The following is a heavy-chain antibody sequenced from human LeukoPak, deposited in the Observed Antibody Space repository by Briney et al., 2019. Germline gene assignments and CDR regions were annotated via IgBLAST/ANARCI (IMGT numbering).Heavy chain of an antibody. Sequence: GASVKVSCKASGGTFSTYAISWVRQAPGQGLEWMGRIIPIFGTASYAQKFQGRVTITEDKSTSTAYMELSSLRSEDTAVYYCARSRYCSGGSCYSGKRYYYYMDVWGKGTTVTVSS. CDR3: ARSRYCSGGSCYSGKRYYYYMDV. CDR1: GGTFSTYA. CDR2: IIPIFGTA. J-gene: IGHJ6*03. V-gene: IGHV1-69*06. D-gene: IGHD2-15*01.